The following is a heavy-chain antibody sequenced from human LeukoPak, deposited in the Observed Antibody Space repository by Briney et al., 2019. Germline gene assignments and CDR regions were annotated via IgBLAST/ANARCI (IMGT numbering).Heavy chain of an antibody. V-gene: IGHV3-7*01. CDR1: GFIFTNYF. J-gene: IGHJ4*02. D-gene: IGHD5-18*01. CDR2: IKHDGSEK. Sequence: GGSLRLSCAASGFIFTNYFMSWVRQAPGKGLEWVASIKHDGSEKYYVDSVRGRFTISRDNTKDSLYLQMNSLRAEDTAVYYCASPADVDTAMIVYWGQGTLVTVSS. CDR3: ASPADVDTAMIVY.